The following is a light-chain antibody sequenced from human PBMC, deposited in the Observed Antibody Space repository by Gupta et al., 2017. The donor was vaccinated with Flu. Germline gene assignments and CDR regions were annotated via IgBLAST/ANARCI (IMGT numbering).Light chain of an antibody. CDR2: SNN. J-gene: IGLJ3*02. CDR3: STWDDSLNGRL. Sequence: RVTISCAGSSSNIGSNTVNWYQHVPGPAPKLVIYSNNQRPSGVPDRFSGSKSGTSASLAISGLQSDDEADFYCSTWDDSLNGRLFGGGTKLTVL. V-gene: IGLV1-44*01. CDR1: SSNIGSNT.